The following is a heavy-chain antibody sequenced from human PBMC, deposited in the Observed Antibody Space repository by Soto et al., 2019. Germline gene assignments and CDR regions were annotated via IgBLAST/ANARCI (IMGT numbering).Heavy chain of an antibody. CDR1: GGSFSGYY. J-gene: IGHJ4*02. Sequence: SETLSLTCAVYGGSFSGYYWSWIRQPPGKGLEWIGEINHSGSTNYNPSLKSRVNISVDTSKNQFSLKLSSVTAADTAVYYCARGRYDILTGWGQGTLVTVSS. CDR2: INHSGST. CDR3: ARGRYDILTG. D-gene: IGHD3-9*01. V-gene: IGHV4-34*01.